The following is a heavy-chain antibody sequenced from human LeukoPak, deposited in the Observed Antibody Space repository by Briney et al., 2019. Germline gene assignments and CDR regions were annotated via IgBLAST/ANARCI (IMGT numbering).Heavy chain of an antibody. CDR1: GFTFSNAW. V-gene: IGHV3-21*01. CDR3: ARGLGYYDILTGYHP. Sequence: GGSLRLSCAASGFTFSNAWMSWVRQAPGKGLEWVSSISSSSSYIYYADSVKGRFTISRDNAKNSLYLQMNSLRAEDTAVYYCARGLGYYDILTGYHPWGQGTMVTVSS. D-gene: IGHD3-9*01. CDR2: ISSSSSYI. J-gene: IGHJ3*01.